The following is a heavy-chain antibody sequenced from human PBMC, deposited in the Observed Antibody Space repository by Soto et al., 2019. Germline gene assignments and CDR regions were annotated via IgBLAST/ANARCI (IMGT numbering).Heavy chain of an antibody. J-gene: IGHJ6*02. CDR1: GDSISSDYYH. CDR3: ARYDDGGDSLDV. CDR2: IHHSGSI. D-gene: IGHD3-22*01. V-gene: IGHV4-30-4*08. Sequence: PSETLSLTCTVSGDSISSDYYHWTWIRQSPGKGLEWIGYIHHSGSILYNPSLKSRVTISVDTSKNQFSLHLTSVTAADTAVYFCARYDDGGDSLDVWGQGTTVTVSS.